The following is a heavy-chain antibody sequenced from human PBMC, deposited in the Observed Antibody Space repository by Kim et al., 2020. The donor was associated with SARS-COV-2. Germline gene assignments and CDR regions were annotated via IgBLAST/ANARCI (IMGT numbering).Heavy chain of an antibody. D-gene: IGHD3-3*01. CDR3: VKDPERAIGKFWSGYHQRFDY. CDR2: ISSNGGST. J-gene: IGHJ4*02. CDR1: GFTFSSYA. V-gene: IGHV3-64D*06. Sequence: GGSLRLSCSASGFTFSSYAMHWVRQAPGKGLEYVSAISSNGGSTYYADSVKGRFTISRDNSKNTLYLQMSSLRAEDTAVYYCVKDPERAIGKFWSGYHQRFDYWGQGTLVTVSS.